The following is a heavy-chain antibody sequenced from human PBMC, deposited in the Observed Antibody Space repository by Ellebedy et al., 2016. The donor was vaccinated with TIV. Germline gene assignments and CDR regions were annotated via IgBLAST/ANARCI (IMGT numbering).Heavy chain of an antibody. CDR2: IDLSDSDT. CDR3: AKLGHRATPDDS. CDR1: AYSFINYW. Sequence: GESLKISCQASAYSFINYWIVWVRQMPGRGLEWMGIIDLSDSDTRYSPSFQGQVTISSDRSVTTAYLHFNRLKPSDTAVYYCAKLGHRATPDDSWGQGTLVTVSS. J-gene: IGHJ4*02. D-gene: IGHD1-14*01. V-gene: IGHV5-51*01.